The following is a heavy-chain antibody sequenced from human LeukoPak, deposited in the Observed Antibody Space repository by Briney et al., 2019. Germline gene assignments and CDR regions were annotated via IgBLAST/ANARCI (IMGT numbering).Heavy chain of an antibody. CDR1: GVSFSGYY. CDR2: INHSGST. D-gene: IGHD3-9*01. J-gene: IGHJ5*02. CDR3: ARAPSYYDILTGYIGWFDP. Sequence: SETLSLTCAVYGVSFSGYYWSWIRQPPRKGLEWIGKINHSGSTNYNPSLKSRVTISVDTSKNQFSLKLSSVTAADTAVYYCARAPSYYDILTGYIGWFDPWGQGTLVTVSS. V-gene: IGHV4-34*01.